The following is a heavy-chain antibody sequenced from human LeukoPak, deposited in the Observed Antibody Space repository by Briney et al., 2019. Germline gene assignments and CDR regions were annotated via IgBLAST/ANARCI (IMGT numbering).Heavy chain of an antibody. Sequence: GGSLRLSCAASGFTFSNYWMHWVRQAPGKGLVWVSRINSDGSSTTYADSVKGRFTISRDNAKNTLYLQMNSLRVEDTVIYYCARGGSCSGGNCKYTRKEIDYWGQGTLVTVYS. CDR2: INSDGSST. D-gene: IGHD2-15*01. J-gene: IGHJ4*02. V-gene: IGHV3-74*01. CDR1: GFTFSNYW. CDR3: ARGGSCSGGNCKYTRKEIDY.